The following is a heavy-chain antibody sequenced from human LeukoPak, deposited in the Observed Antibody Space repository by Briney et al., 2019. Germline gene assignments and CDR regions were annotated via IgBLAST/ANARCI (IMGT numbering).Heavy chain of an antibody. CDR1: GIPFSNYE. D-gene: IGHD4-23*01. J-gene: IGHJ3*02. CDR2: ISSSGSTI. V-gene: IGHV3-48*03. Sequence: GGSLRLSCEASGIPFSNYEMNWVRQAPGQGLEWVSYISSSGSTIYYADSVKGRFTISRDNAKNSLYLQMNSLRAEDTAVYYCARDSGRNYRGAFDIWGQGTMVTVSS. CDR3: ARDSGRNYRGAFDI.